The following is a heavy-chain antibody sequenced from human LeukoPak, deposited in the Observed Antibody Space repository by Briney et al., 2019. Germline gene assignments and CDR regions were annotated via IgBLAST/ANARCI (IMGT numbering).Heavy chain of an antibody. V-gene: IGHV3-30*02. CDR2: IRYDGSNK. Sequence: GGSLRLSCAASGFTFSSYGMHWVRQAPGNGLEWVAFIRYDGSNKYYADSVKGRFTISRDNSKNTLYLQMNSLSAEDTAVYYCAKDRGYPFDYWGQGTLVTVSS. D-gene: IGHD5-12*01. CDR3: AKDRGYPFDY. CDR1: GFTFSSYG. J-gene: IGHJ4*02.